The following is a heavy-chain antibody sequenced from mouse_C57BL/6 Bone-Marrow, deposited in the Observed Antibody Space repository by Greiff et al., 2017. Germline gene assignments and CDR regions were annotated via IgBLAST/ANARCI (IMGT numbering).Heavy chain of an antibody. Sequence: EVKLVESEGGLVQPGRSMKLSCTASGFTFSDYYMAWVRQVPEKGLEWVANINYDGSSTYYLDSLKSRFIISRDNAKNILYLQMSSLKSEDTATYYCARGGDGYYPDYWGQGTTLTVSS. CDR1: GFTFSDYY. J-gene: IGHJ2*01. D-gene: IGHD2-3*01. V-gene: IGHV5-16*01. CDR2: INYDGSST. CDR3: ARGGDGYYPDY.